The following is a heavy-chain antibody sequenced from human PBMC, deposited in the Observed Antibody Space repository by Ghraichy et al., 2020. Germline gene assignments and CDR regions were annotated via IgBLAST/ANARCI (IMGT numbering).Heavy chain of an antibody. CDR2: IDPSDSYT. J-gene: IGHJ6*02. D-gene: IGHD4-17*01. Sequence: GESLNISCKGSGYSFTSYWISWVRQMPGKGLEWMGRIDPSDSYTNYSPSFQGHVTISADKSISTAYLQWSSLKASDTAMYYCARQQTTVNGGWGYYYYYYGMDVWGQGTTVTVSS. CDR1: GYSFTSYW. CDR3: ARQQTTVNGGWGYYYYYYGMDV. V-gene: IGHV5-10-1*01.